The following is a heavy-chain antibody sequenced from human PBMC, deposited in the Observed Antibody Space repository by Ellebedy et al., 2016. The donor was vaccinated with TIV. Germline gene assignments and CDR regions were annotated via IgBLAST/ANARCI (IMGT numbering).Heavy chain of an antibody. CDR2: IKQDGSEK. J-gene: IGHJ4*02. CDR3: ASSRYHYYVGNTIFAY. D-gene: IGHD3-10*01. CDR1: GFTFSSYW. V-gene: IGHV3-7*03. Sequence: GESLKISCAASGFTFSSYWMSWVRQAPGKGLEWVANIKQDGSEKYYVDSVKGRFNISRDSAKNSLYLQMNSLRAEDTAVYYCASSRYHYYVGNTIFAYWGQGTLVTVSS.